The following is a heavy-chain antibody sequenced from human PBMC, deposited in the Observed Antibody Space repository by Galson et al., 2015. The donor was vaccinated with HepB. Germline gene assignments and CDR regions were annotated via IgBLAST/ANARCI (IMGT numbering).Heavy chain of an antibody. D-gene: IGHD5-12*01. J-gene: IGHJ4*02. Sequence: CAISGDSVSSNSAAWNWIRQSPSRGLEWLGRTYYRSKWYNDYAVSVKSRITINPDTSKNQFSLQLNSVTPEDTAVYYCARDIVATPQRTVFDYWGQGTLVTVSS. CDR2: TYYRSKWYN. V-gene: IGHV6-1*01. CDR1: GDSVSSNSAA. CDR3: ARDIVATPQRTVFDY.